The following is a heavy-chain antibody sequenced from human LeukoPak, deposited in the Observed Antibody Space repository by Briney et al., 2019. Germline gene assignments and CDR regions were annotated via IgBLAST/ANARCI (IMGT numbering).Heavy chain of an antibody. D-gene: IGHD3-3*01. CDR1: GYTFTSYG. Sequence: ASVKVSCKASGYTFTSYGISWVRQAPGQGLEWMGWISAYNGNTNYAQKLQGRVTMTTDTSTSTAYMELRSLRSDDTAVYYCARDPKVFGVVIDFDYWGQGTLVTVSP. J-gene: IGHJ4*02. CDR2: ISAYNGNT. CDR3: ARDPKVFGVVIDFDY. V-gene: IGHV1-18*01.